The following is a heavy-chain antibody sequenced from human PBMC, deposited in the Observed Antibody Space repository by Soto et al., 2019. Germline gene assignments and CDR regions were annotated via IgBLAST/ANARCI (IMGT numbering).Heavy chain of an antibody. Sequence: GGSLRLSWAASGFAVSSNYMTWVRQAPGKGLECVSVIFTGGNTFYADSVKGRFTISRDNSKNTLSLQMNSLRAEDTAVYYCAKAALASVMFDFWGQGTLVTVSS. CDR3: AKAALASVMFDF. V-gene: IGHV3-66*01. J-gene: IGHJ4*02. CDR2: IFTGGNT. CDR1: GFAVSSNY.